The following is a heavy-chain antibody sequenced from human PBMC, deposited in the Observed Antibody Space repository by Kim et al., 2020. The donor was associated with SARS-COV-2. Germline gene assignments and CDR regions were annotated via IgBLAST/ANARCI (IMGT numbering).Heavy chain of an antibody. V-gene: IGHV4-59*13. Sequence: SETLSLTCTVSGGSISSYYWSWIRQPPGKGLEWIGYIYYSGSTNYNPSLKSRVTISVDTSKNQFSLKLSSVTAADTAVYYCARDSRGYSYGGAFDIWGQGTMVTVSS. CDR3: ARDSRGYSYGGAFDI. D-gene: IGHD5-18*01. CDR2: IYYSGST. CDR1: GGSISSYY. J-gene: IGHJ3*02.